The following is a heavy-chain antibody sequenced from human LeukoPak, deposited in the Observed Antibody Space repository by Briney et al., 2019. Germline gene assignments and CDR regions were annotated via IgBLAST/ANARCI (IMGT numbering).Heavy chain of an antibody. D-gene: IGHD5-18*01. CDR3: ARVRSYGQNRNYYYYYMDV. J-gene: IGHJ6*03. V-gene: IGHV4-38-2*02. CDR2: IYHSGST. CDR1: GYFISSGYY. Sequence: SETLSLTCTVSGYFISSGYYWGWIRQPPGKGLEWIGSIYHSGSTYYNPSLKSRVTISVDTSKNQFSLKLSSVTAADTAVYYCARVRSYGQNRNYYYYYMDVWGKGTTVTVSS.